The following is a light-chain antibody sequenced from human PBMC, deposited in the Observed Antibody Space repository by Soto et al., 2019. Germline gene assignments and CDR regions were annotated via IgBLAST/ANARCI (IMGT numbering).Light chain of an antibody. J-gene: IGLJ2*01. Sequence: QSVLTQPASASGSPGQPVTISCTGTSSDVGGYNYVSWYQLHPGKAPKLMIYEVSKRPSGVPDRFLGSKSGNTASLTVSGLQAEDEADYYCSSYAGINNLVFGGGTKLTVL. CDR2: EVS. CDR3: SSYAGINNLV. CDR1: SSDVGGYNY. V-gene: IGLV2-8*01.